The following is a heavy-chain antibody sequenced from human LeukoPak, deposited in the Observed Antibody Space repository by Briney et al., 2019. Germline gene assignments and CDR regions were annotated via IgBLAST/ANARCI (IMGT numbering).Heavy chain of an antibody. Sequence: ASVKVSCKASGGTFSSYAISWVRQAPGQGLEWMGGIIPIFGTANYAQKFQGRVTITADEPTSTAYMELSSLRSEDTAVYYCARGVGATRLGYWGQGTLVTVSS. CDR3: ARGVGATRLGY. V-gene: IGHV1-69*13. CDR1: GGTFSSYA. CDR2: IIPIFGTA. D-gene: IGHD1-26*01. J-gene: IGHJ4*02.